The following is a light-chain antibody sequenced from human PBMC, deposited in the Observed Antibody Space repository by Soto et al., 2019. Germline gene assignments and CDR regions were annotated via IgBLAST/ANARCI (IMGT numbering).Light chain of an antibody. J-gene: IGKJ1*01. CDR2: DTS. CDR3: QQYNDWLWT. V-gene: IGKV3-15*01. CDR1: QSLDSK. Sequence: EIVMTQSPATLSVSPGERATLSCRASQSLDSKLAWFQQKPGQAPRLLIYDTSTRATSIPARFSGSGSGTEFTLTISSLQSEDFAVYYCQQYNDWLWTFGQGSMVDI.